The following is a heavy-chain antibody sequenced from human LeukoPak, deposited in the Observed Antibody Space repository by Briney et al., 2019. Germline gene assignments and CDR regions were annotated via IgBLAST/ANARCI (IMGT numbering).Heavy chain of an antibody. CDR1: GFTFSNYA. Sequence: GGSLRLSCAASGFTFSNYAMSWVRQSPGKGLEWVSAISGDAFRTFYTDSVKGRFTISRDNAKNSLYLQMNSLRADDTAVYYCARYSDSSGWFDPWGQGTLVTVSS. CDR3: ARYSDSSGWFDP. CDR2: ISGDAFRT. D-gene: IGHD6-6*01. V-gene: IGHV3-23*01. J-gene: IGHJ5*02.